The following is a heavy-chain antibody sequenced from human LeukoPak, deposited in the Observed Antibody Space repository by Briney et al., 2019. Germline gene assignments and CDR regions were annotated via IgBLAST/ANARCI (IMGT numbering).Heavy chain of an antibody. Sequence: GGSLRLSCAASGFTVSSNYMSWVRQAPGKGLEWVSVIYSGGSTYYADSVKGRFTISRDNSKNTLYLQMNSLRAEDTAVYYCAKAPREWVVIGSAFDIWGQGTMVTVSS. J-gene: IGHJ3*02. D-gene: IGHD3-22*01. V-gene: IGHV3-66*01. CDR3: AKAPREWVVIGSAFDI. CDR2: IYSGGST. CDR1: GFTVSSNY.